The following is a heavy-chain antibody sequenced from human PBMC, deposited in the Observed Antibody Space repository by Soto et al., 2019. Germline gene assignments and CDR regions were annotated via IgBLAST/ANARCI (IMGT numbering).Heavy chain of an antibody. J-gene: IGHJ4*02. CDR2: ISYDGSDK. CDR1: GFTFNSYG. V-gene: IGHV3-30*03. CDR3: APVPGQGTSPDY. Sequence: QVQLVESGGGVVQPGRSLRLSCAASGFTFNSYGMHWVRQAPGKGLEWVALISYDGSDKYYPDSVKGRFTISRDNSKNTLYLQTNSLRPECTVHYYCAPVPGQGTSPDYWGQGTLVTVSS.